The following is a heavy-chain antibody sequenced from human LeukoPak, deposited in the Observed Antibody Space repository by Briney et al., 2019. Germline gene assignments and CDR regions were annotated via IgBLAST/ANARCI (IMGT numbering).Heavy chain of an antibody. CDR3: ARDGSWGVVVPAATWFDP. Sequence: ASVKVSCKASGYTFTSYGISWVRQAPGQGLEWMGWISANNGNTNYAQKLQGRVTMTTDTSTSTAYMELRCLRSDETAVYYCARDGSWGVVVPAATWFDPWGQGTLVTVSS. CDR1: GYTFTSYG. CDR2: ISANNGNT. J-gene: IGHJ5*02. D-gene: IGHD2-2*01. V-gene: IGHV1-18*01.